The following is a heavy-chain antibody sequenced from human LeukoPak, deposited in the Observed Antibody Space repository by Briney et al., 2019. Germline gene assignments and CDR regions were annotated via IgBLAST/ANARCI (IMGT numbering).Heavy chain of an antibody. V-gene: IGHV3-30*04. CDR3: ARDTPPGGYDFAHAKGYGMDV. Sequence: GRSLRLSCAASGFTFSSYAMHWVRQAPGKGLEWVAVISYDGSNKYYADSVKGRFTISRDNSKNTLYLQMNSLRAEDTAVYYCARDTPPGGYDFAHAKGYGMDVWGQGTTVTVSS. J-gene: IGHJ6*02. CDR2: ISYDGSNK. CDR1: GFTFSSYA. D-gene: IGHD5-12*01.